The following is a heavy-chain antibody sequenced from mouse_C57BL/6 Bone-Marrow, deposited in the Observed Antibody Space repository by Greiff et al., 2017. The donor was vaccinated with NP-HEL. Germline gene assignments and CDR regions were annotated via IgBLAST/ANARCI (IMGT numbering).Heavy chain of an antibody. D-gene: IGHD2-4*01. CDR1: GFSLTSYG. J-gene: IGHJ4*01. Sequence: QVQLKESGPGLVQPSQSLSITCTVSGFSLTSYGVHWVRQSPGKGLEWLGVIWSGGSTDYNAAFISRLSISKDNSKSQVFFKMNSLQADDTAIYYCARNANDYDYAMDYWGQGTSVTVSS. CDR2: IWSGGST. CDR3: ARNANDYDYAMDY. V-gene: IGHV2-2*01.